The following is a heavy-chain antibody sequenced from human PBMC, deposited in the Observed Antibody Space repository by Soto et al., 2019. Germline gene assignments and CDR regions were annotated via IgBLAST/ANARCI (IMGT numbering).Heavy chain of an antibody. D-gene: IGHD2-2*01. CDR2: ISGSGGST. J-gene: IGHJ6*03. V-gene: IGHV3-23*01. CDR3: AKSPIQYCSSTSCYYATRYYYYMDV. CDR1: GFTVSSNY. Sequence: GGSLRLSCAASGFTVSSNYMSWVRQAPGKGLEWVSAISGSGGSTYYADSVKGRFTISRDNSKNTLYLQMNSLRAEDTAVYYCAKSPIQYCSSTSCYYATRYYYYMDVWGKGTTVTVSS.